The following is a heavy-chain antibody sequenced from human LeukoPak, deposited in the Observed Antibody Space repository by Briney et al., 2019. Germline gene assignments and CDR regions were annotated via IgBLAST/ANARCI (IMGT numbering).Heavy chain of an antibody. CDR2: VYYSGST. CDR1: GLPISTRSYY. J-gene: IGHJ6*03. CDR3: ARRSVVVPAAILSPYYYMDV. D-gene: IGHD2-2*02. Sequence: SETLSRTGPVSGLPISTRSYYRDWLRQPPGKGLEGIGSVYYSGSTYYIPSLKSRVTISVDTSKNQFSLKLSSVTAADTAVYYCARRSVVVPAAILSPYYYMDVWGKGTTVTVSS. V-gene: IGHV4-39*01.